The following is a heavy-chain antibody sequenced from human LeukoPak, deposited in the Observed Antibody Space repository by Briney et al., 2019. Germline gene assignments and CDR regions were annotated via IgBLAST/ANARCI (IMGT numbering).Heavy chain of an antibody. Sequence: SETLSLTCTVSGGSLSSSSYYWGWIRQPPGKGLEWIGSIYYSGSTYYNPSLKSRVTISVDTSKNQFSLKLSSVTAADTAVYYCARDRISGSYSDYWGQGTLVTVSS. CDR1: GGSLSSSSYY. J-gene: IGHJ4*02. D-gene: IGHD1-26*01. CDR3: ARDRISGSYSDY. V-gene: IGHV4-39*07. CDR2: IYYSGST.